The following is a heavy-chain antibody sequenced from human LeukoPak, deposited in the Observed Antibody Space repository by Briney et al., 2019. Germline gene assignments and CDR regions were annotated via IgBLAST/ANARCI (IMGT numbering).Heavy chain of an antibody. J-gene: IGHJ6*03. CDR1: GSTFSNYA. CDR3: KGSSWYNYYYMDV. V-gene: IGHV3-48*02. CDR2: ISSSSSTI. Sequence: GGSLRLSCAASGSTFSNYAMNWVRQAPGKGLEWVSYISSSSSTIYYADSMKGRFTISRDNAKNSLYLQMNSLRDEDTAVHYCKGSSWYNYYYMDVWGKGTTVTVSS. D-gene: IGHD6-13*01.